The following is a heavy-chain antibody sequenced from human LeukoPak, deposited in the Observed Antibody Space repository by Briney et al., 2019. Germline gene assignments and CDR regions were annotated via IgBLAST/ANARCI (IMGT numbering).Heavy chain of an antibody. V-gene: IGHV3-30*01. J-gene: IGHJ4*02. Sequence: GGSLRLSCAASGFTFSSYPMHWVRKAPAKGLEGVAVISNDGSKKSYADSVKGRFTISRDNSKNTVDLQMNSLRAEDTAVYYCARVAGWVAREGFGYWGQGTLVTVSS. CDR1: GFTFSSYP. CDR2: ISNDGSKK. D-gene: IGHD1-26*01. CDR3: ARVAGWVAREGFGY.